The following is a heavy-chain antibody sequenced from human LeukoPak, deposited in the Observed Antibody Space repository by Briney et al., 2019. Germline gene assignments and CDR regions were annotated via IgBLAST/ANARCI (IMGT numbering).Heavy chain of an antibody. CDR1: GFTFINAW. Sequence: GSLRLSCAASGFTFINAWTSWVRQPPGKGLEWIGEINHSGSTNYNPSLKSRVTISVDTSKNQFSLKLSSVTAADTAVYYCARGPLLRYFDWSGQGAFDIWGQGTMVTVSS. CDR3: ARGPLLRYFDWSGQGAFDI. J-gene: IGHJ3*02. V-gene: IGHV4-34*01. D-gene: IGHD3-9*01. CDR2: INHSGST.